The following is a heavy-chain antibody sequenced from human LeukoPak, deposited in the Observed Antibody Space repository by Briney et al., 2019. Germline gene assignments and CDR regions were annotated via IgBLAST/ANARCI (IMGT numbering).Heavy chain of an antibody. V-gene: IGHV4-59*01. CDR3: ARVRPPTYYYDSSDYRDAFDI. Sequence: SETPSLTCAVSGGSIISYYWSWIRQPPGKGLEWIGFVYYTGSTDYNPSLKSRVTMSIDTSKNQFSLKLSSVTAADTAVYYCARVRPPTYYYDSSDYRDAFDIWGQGTVVTVSS. CDR2: VYYTGST. J-gene: IGHJ3*02. D-gene: IGHD3-22*01. CDR1: GGSIISYY.